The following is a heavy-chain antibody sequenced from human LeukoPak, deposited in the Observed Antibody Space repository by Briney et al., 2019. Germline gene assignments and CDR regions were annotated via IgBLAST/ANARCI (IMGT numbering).Heavy chain of an antibody. Sequence: SETLSLTCTVSGGSISSGGYYWSWIRQPPGKGLEWIGYIYHSGSTYYNPSLKSRVTISVDRSKNQFSLKLSSVTAADTAVYYCARGAPPQNWGQGTLVTVSS. CDR2: IYHSGST. J-gene: IGHJ4*02. V-gene: IGHV4-30-2*01. CDR1: GGSISSGGYY. CDR3: ARGAPPQN.